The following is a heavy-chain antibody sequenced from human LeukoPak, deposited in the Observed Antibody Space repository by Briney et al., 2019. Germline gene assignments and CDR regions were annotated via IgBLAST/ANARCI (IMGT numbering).Heavy chain of an antibody. CDR3: VRHYASGQDY. D-gene: IGHD3-10*01. CDR1: GSTFTSYW. V-gene: IGHV5-10-1*01. Sequence: GESLEISCKASGSTFTSYWISWVRHTPGKGLEWMARIDPRDSFTRYGPSFQGHVTISSDKSINTAYLHWSSLKASDTATYYCVRHYASGQDYWGQGTLVTVSS. J-gene: IGHJ4*02. CDR2: IDPRDSFT.